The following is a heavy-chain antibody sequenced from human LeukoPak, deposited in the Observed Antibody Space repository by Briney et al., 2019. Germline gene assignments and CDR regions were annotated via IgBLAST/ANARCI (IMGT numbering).Heavy chain of an antibody. D-gene: IGHD3-10*01. V-gene: IGHV3-30*18. Sequence: GGSLRLSCAASGFTFSSYGMHWVRQAPGKGLEWVAVISYDGSNKYYADSVKGRFTISRDNSKNTLYLQMNSLRAEDTAVYYCAKGEILWFGELFRVDYWGQGTLVTVSS. CDR3: AKGEILWFGELFRVDY. CDR2: ISYDGSNK. J-gene: IGHJ4*02. CDR1: GFTFSSYG.